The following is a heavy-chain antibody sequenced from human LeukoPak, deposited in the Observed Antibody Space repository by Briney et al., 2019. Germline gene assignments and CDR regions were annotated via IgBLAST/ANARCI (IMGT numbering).Heavy chain of an antibody. Sequence: PGGSLRLSCAASGFTFSNHWMHWVRQPPGKGLVWVSRINSDGSNTAYADSVKGGFTIYRDNAKNTLFLQMNSLRAEDTAVYYCTSDTVNTAVGIDYWGQGTLVTVSS. D-gene: IGHD5-18*01. CDR2: INSDGSNT. CDR1: GFTFSNHW. J-gene: IGHJ4*02. V-gene: IGHV3-74*01. CDR3: TSDTVNTAVGIDY.